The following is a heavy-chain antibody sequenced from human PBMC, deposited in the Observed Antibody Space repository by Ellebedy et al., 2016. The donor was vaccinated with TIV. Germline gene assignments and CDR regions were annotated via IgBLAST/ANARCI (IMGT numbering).Heavy chain of an antibody. J-gene: IGHJ4*02. D-gene: IGHD3-3*01. CDR3: AAGFGTHY. Sequence: PGGSLRLSCAASGFTFSSYRMNWVRQAPGKGLEWVANIKPDGTEKYYVDSVKGRFTISRDNAKNSLFLQMDSLRAEDTAVYYCAAGFGTHYWGQGTRVTVSS. CDR1: GFTFSSYR. CDR2: IKPDGTEK. V-gene: IGHV3-7*01.